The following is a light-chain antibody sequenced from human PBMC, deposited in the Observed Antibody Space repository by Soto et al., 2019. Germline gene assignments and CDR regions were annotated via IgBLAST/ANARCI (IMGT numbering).Light chain of an antibody. CDR3: QQYNNSSTYT. Sequence: DIQMTQSPSTLSASVGDRVTITCRASQSISTWLAWYQQKPGKAPKLLIYDASSLESGVPSRFSGSGSGTAFILTISSLQSDDFATYYCQQYNNSSTYTFGPGTKLEIK. V-gene: IGKV1-5*01. CDR1: QSISTW. J-gene: IGKJ2*01. CDR2: DAS.